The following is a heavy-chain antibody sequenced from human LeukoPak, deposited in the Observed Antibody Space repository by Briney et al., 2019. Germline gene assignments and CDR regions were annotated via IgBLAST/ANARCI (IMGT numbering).Heavy chain of an antibody. CDR2: IYSSGST. J-gene: IGHJ3*02. D-gene: IGHD3-10*01. Sequence: GSLRLSCAASGFTFSSYWMSWVRQPPGKTLEWIGSIYSSGSTYYNPSLKSRVIIIIDTPKNHFSLTLSSVTAADTAVYYCARSDGYGLVGIWGQGTMVTVSS. V-gene: IGHV4-39*07. CDR1: GFTFSSYW. CDR3: ARSDGYGLVGI.